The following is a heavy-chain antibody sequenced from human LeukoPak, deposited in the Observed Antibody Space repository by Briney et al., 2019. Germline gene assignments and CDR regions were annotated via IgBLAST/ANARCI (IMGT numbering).Heavy chain of an antibody. CDR3: ARESYYASSGYYQPPNY. CDR2: ISYDGSNK. V-gene: IGHV3-30*04. CDR1: GFTFSSYA. D-gene: IGHD3-22*01. J-gene: IGHJ4*02. Sequence: PGGSLRLSCAASGFTFSSYAMHWVRQAPGKGLEGVAVISYDGSNKYYADSVKGRFTISRDNSKNTLYLQMNSLRAEDTAVYYCARESYYASSGYYQPPNYWGEGTLVTVSS.